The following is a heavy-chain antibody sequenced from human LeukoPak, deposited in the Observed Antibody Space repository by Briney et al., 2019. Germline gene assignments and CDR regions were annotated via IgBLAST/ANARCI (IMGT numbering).Heavy chain of an antibody. J-gene: IGHJ6*02. D-gene: IGHD2-2*01. CDR3: ARDIIVVPADNYYYYGMDV. CDR2: INPNSGGT. Sequence: ASVKVSCKVSGYTLTELSMHWVRQAPGQGLEWMGWINPNSGGTNYAQKFQGRVTMTRDTSISTAYMELSRLRSDDTAVYYCARDIIVVPADNYYYYGMDVWGQGTTVTVSS. CDR1: GYTLTELS. V-gene: IGHV1-2*02.